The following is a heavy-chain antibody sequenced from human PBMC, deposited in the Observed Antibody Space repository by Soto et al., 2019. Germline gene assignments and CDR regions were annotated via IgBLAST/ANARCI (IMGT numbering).Heavy chain of an antibody. CDR3: ASLGIGWEFPFDH. D-gene: IGHD1-26*01. Sequence: QVQLQESGPGLMKPSETLSLTCTVSGGSVSNDAYYWSWIRQPPGKGLEWIGYIYHSGSTYYNPSLMCRVMRSVAMSENQYSVRLNSVTAADTGVYYCASLGIGWEFPFDHWGQGTLVSVSS. J-gene: IGHJ4*02. CDR2: IYHSGST. V-gene: IGHV4-61*08. CDR1: GGSVSNDAYY.